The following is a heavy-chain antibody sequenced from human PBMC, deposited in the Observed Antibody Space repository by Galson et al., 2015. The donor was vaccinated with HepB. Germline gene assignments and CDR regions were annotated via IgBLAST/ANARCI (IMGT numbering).Heavy chain of an antibody. J-gene: IGHJ3*01. D-gene: IGHD4-17*01. V-gene: IGHV3-9*01. CDR1: GFKFDDYA. Sequence: SLRLSCAASGFKFDDYAIHWVRQVPGKGLEWVSGITWNSGIIDYVGSVKGRFTISRDNAENYLYLQMNSLRPEDTALYYCAKGSPVTVSRDAFDVWGQGTMVTVSS. CDR3: AKGSPVTVSRDAFDV. CDR2: ITWNSGII.